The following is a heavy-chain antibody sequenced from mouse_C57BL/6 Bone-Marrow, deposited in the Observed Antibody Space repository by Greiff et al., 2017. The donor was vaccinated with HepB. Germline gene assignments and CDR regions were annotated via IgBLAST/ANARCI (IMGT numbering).Heavy chain of an antibody. Sequence: VQLQQSGAELVRPGTSVKLSCKASGYTFTSYWMHWVKQRPGQGLEWIGVIDPSDSYTNYNQKFKGKATLTVDTSSSTAYMQLSSLTSEDSAVYYCARPSPGTYYFDYWGQGTTLTVSS. CDR3: ARPSPGTYYFDY. CDR1: GYTFTSYW. J-gene: IGHJ2*01. V-gene: IGHV1-59*01. CDR2: IDPSDSYT. D-gene: IGHD4-1*01.